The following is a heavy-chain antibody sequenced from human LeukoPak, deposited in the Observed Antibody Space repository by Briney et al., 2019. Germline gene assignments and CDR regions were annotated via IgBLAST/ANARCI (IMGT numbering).Heavy chain of an antibody. CDR1: GGSISSGPYY. V-gene: IGHV4-31*03. J-gene: IGHJ6*02. CDR3: ARIAYXALDPYYYGMDV. D-gene: IGHD2-21*01. CDR2: ITYSGNT. Sequence: SETLSLTCTVSGGSISSGPYYWIWIRQHPGKGLEWIGYITYSGNTYYYPALNSRVTVSLDTSKTQFSLKLSSVTAADTAVYYCARIAYXALDPYYYGMDVWGQGTTVTVSS.